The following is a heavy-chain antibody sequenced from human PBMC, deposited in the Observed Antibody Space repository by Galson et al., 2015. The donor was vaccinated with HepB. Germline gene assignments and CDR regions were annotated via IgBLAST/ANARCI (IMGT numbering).Heavy chain of an antibody. CDR2: IKSKTDGGTT. CDR1: GFTFSGYW. D-gene: IGHD3-10*01. V-gene: IGHV3-15*01. CDR3: TTTGYGSGSPREVLPFDI. Sequence: SLRLSCAASGFTFSGYWMSWVRQAPGKGLEWVGRIKSKTDGGTTDYAAPVKGRFTISRDDSKNTLYLQMNSLKTEDTAVYYCTTTGYGSGSPREVLPFDIWGQGTMVTVS. J-gene: IGHJ3*02.